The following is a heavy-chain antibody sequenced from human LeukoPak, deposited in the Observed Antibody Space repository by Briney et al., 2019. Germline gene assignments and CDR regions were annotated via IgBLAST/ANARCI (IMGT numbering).Heavy chain of an antibody. Sequence: GASVKVSCKTSGYRFTSYGISWVRQAPGQGLEWMGWVSTYNDKKDYAQKFQGRVIMTTDTSTTTAYMELGSLRSGDTAVYYCARHSGSYAFDYWGQGTLVTVSS. CDR3: ARHSGSYAFDY. CDR1: GYRFTSYG. D-gene: IGHD1-26*01. CDR2: VSTYNDKK. V-gene: IGHV1-18*01. J-gene: IGHJ4*02.